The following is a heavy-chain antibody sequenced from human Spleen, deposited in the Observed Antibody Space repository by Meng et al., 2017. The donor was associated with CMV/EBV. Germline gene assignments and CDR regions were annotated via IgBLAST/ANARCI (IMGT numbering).Heavy chain of an antibody. CDR3: ARGGLTGEIYFDY. J-gene: IGHJ4*01. D-gene: IGHD3-16*01. V-gene: IGHV3-72*01. CDR1: GFTFSDHY. CDR2: TRNKANSYGT. Sequence: GESLKISCAASGFTFSDHYMDWVRQAPGKGLEWVGRTRNKANSYGTEYAASVKGRFTISRDDSRNSLYLQMNSLKSEDTAVYYCARGGLTGEIYFDYWGQGTLVTVSS.